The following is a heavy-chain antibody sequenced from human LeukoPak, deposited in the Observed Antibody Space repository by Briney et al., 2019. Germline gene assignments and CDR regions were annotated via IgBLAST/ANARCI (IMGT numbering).Heavy chain of an antibody. CDR1: GFTFSSDG. D-gene: IGHD3-22*01. J-gene: IGHJ4*01. Sequence: PGGCLRLSCAASGFTFSSDGMHWVRQAPGKGLEWVAVISYDGSNKYYADSVKGRFTVSRDNSKNTLYLQVNSLRAEDTAVYYCAKASSGYYSDYWGHGTLVTVSS. CDR2: ISYDGSNK. V-gene: IGHV3-30*18. CDR3: AKASSGYYSDY.